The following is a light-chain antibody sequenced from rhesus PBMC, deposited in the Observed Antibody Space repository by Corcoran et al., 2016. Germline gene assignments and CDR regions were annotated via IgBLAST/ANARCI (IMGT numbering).Light chain of an antibody. CDR2: KAS. V-gene: IGKV1-69*01. Sequence: DIQMTQSPSSLSGSVGDRVTITCRASQGISNWLAWYQQKPGKAPKLLIYKASNLETGVPSRFSGSGSGTDFTLTISSLPPEDIASYYCQQHDTTPWAFGQGTKVEIK. J-gene: IGKJ1*01. CDR1: QGISNW. CDR3: QQHDTTPWA.